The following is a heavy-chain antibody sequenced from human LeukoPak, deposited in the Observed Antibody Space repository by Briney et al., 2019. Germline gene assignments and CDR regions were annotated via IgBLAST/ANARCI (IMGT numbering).Heavy chain of an antibody. CDR1: GFTFSSYS. CDR3: ARVGEYSSSYY. V-gene: IGHV3-48*01. Sequence: PGGSLRLSCAASGFTFSSYSMNWVRKAPGKGLEWVSYISSSSSSSSTIYYADSVKGRFTISRDNAKNSLYLQMNSLRAEDTAVYYCARVGEYSSSYYWGQGTLVTVSS. CDR2: ISSSSSSSSTI. D-gene: IGHD6-6*01. J-gene: IGHJ4*02.